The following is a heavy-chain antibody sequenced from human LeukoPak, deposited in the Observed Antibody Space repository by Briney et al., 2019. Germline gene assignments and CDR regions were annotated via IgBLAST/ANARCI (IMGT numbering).Heavy chain of an antibody. J-gene: IGHJ6*02. Sequence: ASVKVSCKASGYTFTSYYMHWVRQAPGQGLEWMGIINPSGGSTSYAQKFQGRVTMTRDTSTSTVYMELSSLRSEDTAVYYCARDRLAAAGTGVLYGMDVWGQGTTVTVSS. CDR2: INPSGGST. D-gene: IGHD6-13*01. CDR3: ARDRLAAAGTGVLYGMDV. CDR1: GYTFTSYY. V-gene: IGHV1-46*01.